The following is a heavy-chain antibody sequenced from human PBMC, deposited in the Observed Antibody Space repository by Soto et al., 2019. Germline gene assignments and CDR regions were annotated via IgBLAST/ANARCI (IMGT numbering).Heavy chain of an antibody. J-gene: IGHJ2*01. V-gene: IGHV3-30-3*01. CDR2: ISYDGSNK. D-gene: IGHD2-15*01. CDR3: ARVAATRWYFDL. Sequence: QVQLVESGGGVVQPGRSLRLSCAASGFTFSSYAMHWVRQAPGKGLEWVAVISYDGSNKYYADSVKCRFTISRDNSKNTLYLQMNSLRAEDTAVYYCARVAATRWYFDLWGRGTLVTVSS. CDR1: GFTFSSYA.